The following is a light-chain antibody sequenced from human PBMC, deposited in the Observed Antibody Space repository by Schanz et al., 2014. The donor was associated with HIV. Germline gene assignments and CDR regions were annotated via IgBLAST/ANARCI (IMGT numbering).Light chain of an antibody. CDR2: GAS. CDR3: QKSYSAPGT. Sequence: DIQMTQSPSSLSASVGDRVTITCRASQSISTSLNWYHQKPGKAPQLLIYGASNLQSGVPSRFSGSGSGTDFTLSISSLQPEDFATYYCQKSYSAPGTFGQGTKLESK. CDR1: QSISTS. J-gene: IGKJ2*02. V-gene: IGKV1-39*01.